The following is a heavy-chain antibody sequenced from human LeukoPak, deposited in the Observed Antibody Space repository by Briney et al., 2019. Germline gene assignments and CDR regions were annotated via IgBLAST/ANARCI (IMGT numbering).Heavy chain of an antibody. CDR1: GFTFSSYA. CDR3: AKAGWHNFDY. V-gene: IGHV3-23*01. Sequence: GGSLRLSCAASGFTFSSYAMSWVRQAPGKGLEWVSAISGSGGRRYYADSVKGRFTISRDNSKNTLYLQMNSLRAEDTAVYYCAKAGWHNFDYWGQGTLVTVSS. J-gene: IGHJ4*02. CDR2: ISGSGGRR. D-gene: IGHD6-19*01.